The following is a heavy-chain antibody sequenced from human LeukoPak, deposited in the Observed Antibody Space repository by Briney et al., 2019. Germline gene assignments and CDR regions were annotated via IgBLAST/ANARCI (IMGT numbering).Heavy chain of an antibody. CDR3: ARDTYQPGLIDC. CDR2: INDVSSDI. Sequence: PWGSLRLSCAASEFTFSLHAMNWVRQAPGKGLEWVSYINDVSSDIHYADSVKGRFTISRDNAKNTLYLQMNSLRAEDTAVYYCARDTYQPGLIDCWGQGTLVTVSS. D-gene: IGHD2-2*01. CDR1: EFTFSLHA. V-gene: IGHV3-21*05. J-gene: IGHJ4*02.